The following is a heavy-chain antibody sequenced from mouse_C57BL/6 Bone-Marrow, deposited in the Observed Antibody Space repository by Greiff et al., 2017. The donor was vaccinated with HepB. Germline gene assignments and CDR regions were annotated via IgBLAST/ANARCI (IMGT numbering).Heavy chain of an antibody. CDR1: GFTFSDYY. J-gene: IGHJ1*03. Sequence: EVHLVESGGGLVQPGGSLKLSCAASGFTFSDYYMYWVRQTPEKRLEWVAYISNGGGSTYYPDTVKGRFTISRDNAKNTLYLQMSRLKSEDTAMYYCARHNGRLYDAYWYFDVWGTGTTVTVSS. CDR3: ARHNGRLYDAYWYFDV. CDR2: ISNGGGST. V-gene: IGHV5-12*01. D-gene: IGHD2-3*01.